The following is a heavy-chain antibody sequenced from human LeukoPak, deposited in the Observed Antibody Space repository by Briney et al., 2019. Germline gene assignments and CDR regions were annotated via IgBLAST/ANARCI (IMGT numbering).Heavy chain of an antibody. CDR2: IYSGGST. D-gene: IGHD3-3*01. V-gene: IGHV3-53*01. Sequence: QPGGSLRLSCAASGFTVSSNYMSWVRQAPGKGLEWVSVIYSGGSTYYADSVKGRFTISRDNSKNTLYLQMNSLRAEDTAVYYCAREDFWSGVYYFDYRGQGTLVTVSS. J-gene: IGHJ4*02. CDR1: GFTVSSNY. CDR3: AREDFWSGVYYFDY.